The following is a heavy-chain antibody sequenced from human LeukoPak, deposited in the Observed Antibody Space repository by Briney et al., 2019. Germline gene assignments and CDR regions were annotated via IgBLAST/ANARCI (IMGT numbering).Heavy chain of an antibody. CDR2: IKQDGSEK. J-gene: IGHJ4*02. D-gene: IGHD3-22*01. CDR3: TTDLTTYYYDSSGYS. CDR1: GFTFSSYW. V-gene: IGHV3-7*03. Sequence: GGSLRLSCAASGFTFSSYWMSWVRQAPGKGLEWVANIKQDGSEKYYVDSVKGRFTISRDNAKNSLYLQMNSLRAEDTAVYYCTTDLTTYYYDSSGYSWGQGTLVTVSS.